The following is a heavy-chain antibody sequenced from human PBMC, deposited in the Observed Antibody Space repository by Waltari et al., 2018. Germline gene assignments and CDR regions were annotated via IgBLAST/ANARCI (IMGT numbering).Heavy chain of an antibody. CDR2: INHSGST. Sequence: QVQLQQWGAGLLKPSETLSLTCAVYGGSFSGYYWSWIRQPPGKGLEWIGEINHSGSTNYNPSLKSRVTISVDTSKNQFSLKLSSVTAADTAVYYCARGKDYYSPNWFDPWGQGTLVTVSS. V-gene: IGHV4-34*01. D-gene: IGHD3-10*01. CDR3: ARGKDYYSPNWFDP. CDR1: GGSFSGYY. J-gene: IGHJ5*02.